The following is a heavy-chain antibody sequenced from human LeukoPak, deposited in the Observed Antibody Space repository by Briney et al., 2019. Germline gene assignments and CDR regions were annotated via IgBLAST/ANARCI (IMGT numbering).Heavy chain of an antibody. J-gene: IGHJ6*02. CDR3: ARGPTVTFNYHYGMDV. Sequence: GGSLRLSCAASGFTVSSNYMDWVRQAPGKGLEWVARTRSKARGYTTEYAASVKGRFTVSRDESMNSLYLQMNSLKTEDTAVYYCARGPTVTFNYHYGMDVWGQGTTVTVSS. CDR2: TRSKARGYTT. D-gene: IGHD4-17*01. V-gene: IGHV3-72*01. CDR1: GFTVSSNY.